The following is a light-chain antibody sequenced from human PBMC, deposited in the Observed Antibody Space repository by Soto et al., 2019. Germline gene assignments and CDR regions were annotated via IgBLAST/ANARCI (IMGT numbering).Light chain of an antibody. CDR3: KQYGSSPIT. J-gene: IGKJ5*01. Sequence: EIVLTQSPGTLSLSPGERATLSCRASQSVSSSYLAWYQQKPGQAPRLLIYGASSRATGIPDRLSGSGSGTDFTLTIRRLEPEDFAVYYCKQYGSSPITFGQGTRLEIK. V-gene: IGKV3-20*01. CDR2: GAS. CDR1: QSVSSSY.